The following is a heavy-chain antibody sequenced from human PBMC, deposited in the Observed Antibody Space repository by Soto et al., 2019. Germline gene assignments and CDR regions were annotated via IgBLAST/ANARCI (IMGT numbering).Heavy chain of an antibody. CDR3: TRDDYSNYLYMDV. CDR1: GFTFGDYA. D-gene: IGHD4-4*01. J-gene: IGHJ6*03. V-gene: IGHV3-49*03. Sequence: GGSLRLSCTASGFTFGDYAMSWFRQAPGKGLEWVGFIRSKAYGGTTEYAASVKGRFTISRDDSKSIAYLQMNSLKTEDTAVYYCTRDDYSNYLYMDVWGKGTTVTVSS. CDR2: IRSKAYGGTT.